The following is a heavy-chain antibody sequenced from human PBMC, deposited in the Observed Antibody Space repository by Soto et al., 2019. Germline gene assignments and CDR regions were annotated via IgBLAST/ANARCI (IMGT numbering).Heavy chain of an antibody. V-gene: IGHV4-31*03. J-gene: IGHJ4*02. CDR2: IYYSGST. CDR1: GGSISSGGYY. Sequence: KSSETLSLTCTVSGGSISSGGYYWSWIRQHPGKGLEWIGYIYYSGSTYYNPSLKSRVTISVDTSKNQFSLKLSSVTAADTAVYYCAIYDTRWRSLDYWGQGTLVTVSS. D-gene: IGHD3-3*01. CDR3: AIYDTRWRSLDY.